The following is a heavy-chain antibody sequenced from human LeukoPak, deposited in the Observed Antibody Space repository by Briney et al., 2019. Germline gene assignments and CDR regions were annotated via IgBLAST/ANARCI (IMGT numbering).Heavy chain of an antibody. CDR1: GGTFSSYA. CDR3: AIPPQRDYYDSGGYYYEH. J-gene: IGHJ4*02. CDR2: IIPILGIA. D-gene: IGHD3-22*01. Sequence: SVKVSCKASGGTFSSYAISWVRQAPGQGLEWMGRIIPILGIANYAQKFQGRVTITADKSTSTAYMELSSLRSEDTAVYYCAIPPQRDYYDSGGYYYEHWGQGTLVTVSS. V-gene: IGHV1-69*04.